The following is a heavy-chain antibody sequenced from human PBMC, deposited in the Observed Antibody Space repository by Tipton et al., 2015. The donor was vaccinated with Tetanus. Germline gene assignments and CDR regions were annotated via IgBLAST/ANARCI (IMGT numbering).Heavy chain of an antibody. CDR2: ISSSSSYI. CDR1: GFTFSSYS. Sequence: SLRLSCAASGFTFSSYSMNWVRQAPGKGLEWVSFISSSSSYIYNADSVKGRFTISRDNAKNSLYLQMNSLRAEDTAVYYCARENGGYDHHYYYGMDVWGQGTTVTVSS. D-gene: IGHD5-12*01. V-gene: IGHV3-21*01. J-gene: IGHJ6*02. CDR3: ARENGGYDHHYYYGMDV.